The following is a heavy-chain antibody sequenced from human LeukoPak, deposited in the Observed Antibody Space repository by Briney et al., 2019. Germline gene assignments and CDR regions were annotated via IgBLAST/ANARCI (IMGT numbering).Heavy chain of an antibody. CDR1: GVSINSDNYY. CDR2: IYHSGTT. Sequence: PSETLSLTCTVSGVSINSDNYYWSWIRQPPGKGLEWIGFIYHSGTTYYSPSLKSRIIISIDTSKNQFSLKLSSVTAADTAVYYCARKDIVYLGFDPWGQGTLVTVSS. J-gene: IGHJ5*02. V-gene: IGHV4-30-4*01. CDR3: ARKDIVYLGFDP. D-gene: IGHD5-12*01.